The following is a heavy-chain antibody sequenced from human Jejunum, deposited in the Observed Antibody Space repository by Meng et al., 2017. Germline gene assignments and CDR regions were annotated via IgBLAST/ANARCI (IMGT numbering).Heavy chain of an antibody. J-gene: IGHJ4*02. V-gene: IGHV4-61*02. Sequence: SETLSLTCTVSGGSISSGSYYWSWIRQPAGGGLEWIGRIYSRGGTNYNPSRKSRVTISVDTSENQFSLNLSSVTAADTAVYYCARDRDGGLSSSWYPLLDSWGQGTLVTVSS. D-gene: IGHD6-13*01. CDR3: ARDRDGGLSSSWYPLLDS. CDR2: IYSRGGT. CDR1: GGSISSGSYY.